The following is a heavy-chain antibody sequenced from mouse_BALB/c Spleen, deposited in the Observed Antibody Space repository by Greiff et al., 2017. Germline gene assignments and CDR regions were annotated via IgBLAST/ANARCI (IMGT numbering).Heavy chain of an antibody. V-gene: IGHV2-6-7*01. Sequence: QVQLQQSGPGLVAPSQSLSITCTVSGFSLTGYGVNWVRQPPGKGLEWLGMIWGDGSTDYNSALTSRLSISKDNSKSQVFLKMNSLQTDDTARYYCARDLDDYDVWFAYWGQGTLVTVSA. CDR3: ARDLDDYDVWFAY. D-gene: IGHD2-4*01. CDR2: IWGDGST. CDR1: GFSLTGYG. J-gene: IGHJ3*01.